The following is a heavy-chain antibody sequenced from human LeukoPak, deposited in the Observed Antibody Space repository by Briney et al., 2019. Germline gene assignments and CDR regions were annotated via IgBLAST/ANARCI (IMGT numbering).Heavy chain of an antibody. V-gene: IGHV3-74*01. CDR3: AKDLLTMVRGVSDYGMDV. J-gene: IGHJ6*02. CDR1: GFTFSNYW. CDR2: INTDVSRT. Sequence: GGSLRLSCAASGFTFSNYWVHWVRQAPGKGLVWVSRINTDVSRTSYADSVKGRFTISRDNSKNTLYLQMSSLRAEDTAVYYCAKDLLTMVRGVSDYGMDVWGQGTTVTVSS. D-gene: IGHD3-10*01.